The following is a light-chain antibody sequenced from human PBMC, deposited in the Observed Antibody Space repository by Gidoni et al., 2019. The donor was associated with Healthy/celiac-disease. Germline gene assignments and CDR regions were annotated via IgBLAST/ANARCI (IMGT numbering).Light chain of an antibody. Sequence: EIVLTQSPATLSLSPGERATLSCRARQSVSSYLAWYQQKPGQAPRRLIYDASNRATGIPARFSGSGSGTDFTLTISSLEPEDFAVYYCQQRSNWYTFGQGTKLEIK. V-gene: IGKV3-11*01. J-gene: IGKJ2*01. CDR2: DAS. CDR1: QSVSSY. CDR3: QQRSNWYT.